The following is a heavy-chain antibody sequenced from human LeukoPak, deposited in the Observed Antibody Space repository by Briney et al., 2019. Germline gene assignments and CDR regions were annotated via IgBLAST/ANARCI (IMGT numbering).Heavy chain of an antibody. D-gene: IGHD3-16*01. V-gene: IGHV3-23*01. CDR1: GFTFSSYA. CDR3: AKKYDYVWGSYYHDY. CDR2: ISGSGGST. Sequence: GGSLRLSCAASGFTFSSYAMSWVRQAPGKGLEWVSAISGSGGSTYYADPVKGRFTISRDNSKNTLYLQMNSLRAEDTAVYYCAKKYDYVWGSYYHDYWGQGTLVTVSS. J-gene: IGHJ4*02.